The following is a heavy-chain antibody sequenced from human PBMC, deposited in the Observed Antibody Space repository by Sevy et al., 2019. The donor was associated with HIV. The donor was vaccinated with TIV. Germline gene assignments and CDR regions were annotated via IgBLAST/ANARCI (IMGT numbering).Heavy chain of an antibody. J-gene: IGHJ5*02. V-gene: IGHV4-4*07. Sequence: SETPSLTCTVSGGSISSYYWSWIRQPAGKGLEWIGRIYTSGSTNYNPSLKSRVTMSVDTSKNQFSLKLSSVTAADTAVYYCARSRARESVFGVVDNWFDPWGQGTLVTVSS. CDR2: IYTSGST. CDR1: GGSISSYY. CDR3: ARSRARESVFGVVDNWFDP. D-gene: IGHD3-3*01.